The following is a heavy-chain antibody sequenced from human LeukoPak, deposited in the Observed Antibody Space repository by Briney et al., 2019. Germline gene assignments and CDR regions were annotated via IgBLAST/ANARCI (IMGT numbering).Heavy chain of an antibody. D-gene: IGHD3-22*01. CDR1: GRSISSSSYY. CDR2: IYYSGST. CDR3: ARRSIVVAIGY. Sequence: SETLSLTCTVYGRSISSSSYYWRWIRQPPGKGLEWIGSIYYSGSTYYNPSLNSRVTISVDTSKNQFSLKLSSVTAAATAVYSCARRSIVVAIGYWGQGTLVNVSS. J-gene: IGHJ4*02. V-gene: IGHV4-39*01.